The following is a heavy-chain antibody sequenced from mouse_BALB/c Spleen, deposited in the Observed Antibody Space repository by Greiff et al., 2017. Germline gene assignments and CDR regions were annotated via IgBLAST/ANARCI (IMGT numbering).Heavy chain of an antibody. CDR3: ARSPPMINYAMDY. CDR1: GYAFTNYL. J-gene: IGHJ4*01. V-gene: IGHV1-54*01. D-gene: IGHD2-4*01. Sequence: QVQLQQSGAELVRPGTSVKVSCKASGYAFTNYLIEWVKQRPGQGLEWIGVINPGSGGTNYNEKFKGKATLTADKSSSTAYMQLSSLTSDDSAVYYCARSPPMINYAMDYWGQGTSVTVSS. CDR2: INPGSGGT.